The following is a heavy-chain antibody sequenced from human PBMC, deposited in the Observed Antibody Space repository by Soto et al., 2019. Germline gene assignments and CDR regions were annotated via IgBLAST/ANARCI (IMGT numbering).Heavy chain of an antibody. CDR2: IYRSGTT. CDR1: GDSINTYY. V-gene: IGHV4-59*01. CDR3: ARVQMATIYFDY. D-gene: IGHD5-12*01. Sequence: PSETLSLTCTVSGDSINTYYWRWIRQPPGKGLEWIGHIYRSGTTRYNPSVESRVTISVDTSKNQFSLELSSVTAADTAVYYCARVQMATIYFDYWGQGILVTVSS. J-gene: IGHJ4*02.